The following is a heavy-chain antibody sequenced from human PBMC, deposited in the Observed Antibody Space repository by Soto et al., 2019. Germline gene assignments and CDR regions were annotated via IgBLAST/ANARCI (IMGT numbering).Heavy chain of an antibody. V-gene: IGHV3-11*01. CDR3: ARCALTGTTPWFDP. CDR2: ISSSGSTI. J-gene: IGHJ5*02. CDR1: GFTFSDYY. D-gene: IGHD1-7*01. Sequence: PGGSLRLSCAASGFTFSDYYMSWIRQAPGKGLEWVSYISSSGSTIYYADSVKGRFTISRDNAKNSLYLQMNSLRAEDTAVYYCARCALTGTTPWFDPWGQGTLVTVSS.